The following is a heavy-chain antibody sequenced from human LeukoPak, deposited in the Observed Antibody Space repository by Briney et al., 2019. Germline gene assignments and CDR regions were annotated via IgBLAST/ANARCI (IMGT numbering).Heavy chain of an antibody. D-gene: IGHD6-13*01. CDR3: AKDRSVAAADYYFDY. J-gene: IGHJ4*02. CDR1: GFTFSSYG. CDR2: IRYDGSNK. V-gene: IGHV3-30*02. Sequence: GGSLRLSCAASGFTFSSYGMQWVRQAPGKGLEWVAFIRYDGSNKYYADSVKGRFTISRDNSKNTLYLQMNSLRAEDTAVYYCAKDRSVAAADYYFDYWGQGTLVTVSS.